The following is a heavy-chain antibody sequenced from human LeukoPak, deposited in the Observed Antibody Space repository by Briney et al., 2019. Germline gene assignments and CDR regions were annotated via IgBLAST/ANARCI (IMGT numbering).Heavy chain of an antibody. CDR1: GGSISSHY. CDR2: IYYSGST. Sequence: SETLSLTCTVSGGSISSHYWSWIRQPPGKGLEWIGYIYYSGSTNYNPSLKSRVTISVDTSKNQFSLKLSSVTAADTAVYYCASATLGYWGQGTLVTVSS. J-gene: IGHJ4*02. D-gene: IGHD3-16*01. CDR3: ASATLGY. V-gene: IGHV4-59*11.